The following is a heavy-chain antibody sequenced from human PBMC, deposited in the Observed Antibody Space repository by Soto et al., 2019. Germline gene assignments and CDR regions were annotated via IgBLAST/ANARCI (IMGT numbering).Heavy chain of an antibody. CDR3: ARSSGRRHVFTFDYGLDV. J-gene: IGHJ6*02. D-gene: IGHD3-16*01. V-gene: IGHV3-11*06. CDR2: SSSSGGYT. CDR1: GFSVGDNY. Sequence: QVQLVESGGGLVEPGGSLRLSCAASGFSVGDNYMTWIRQAQGKGLEWLSYSSSSGGYTNYADSVKGRFTISRDNAKNSLYLQMDSLRAEDTAVYFCARSSGRRHVFTFDYGLDVWGQGTTVTVSS.